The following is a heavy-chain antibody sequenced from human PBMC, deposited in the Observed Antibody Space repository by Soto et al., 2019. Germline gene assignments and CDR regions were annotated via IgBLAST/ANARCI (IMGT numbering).Heavy chain of an antibody. D-gene: IGHD6-13*01. CDR2: IKEDGSEK. Sequence: EVQLVESGGGLVQPGGSLRLSCAASEFTFSSYWMNWVRQAPGKGLEWVANIKEDGSEKYYVDSVKGRFTISRDNAKNSVDMQMTSLRGEDTAVYYCARDLGAPGRGAAVGYYYHYSMDVWGQGTTVTVSS. CDR3: ARDLGAPGRGAAVGYYYHYSMDV. V-gene: IGHV3-7*05. CDR1: EFTFSSYW. J-gene: IGHJ6*02.